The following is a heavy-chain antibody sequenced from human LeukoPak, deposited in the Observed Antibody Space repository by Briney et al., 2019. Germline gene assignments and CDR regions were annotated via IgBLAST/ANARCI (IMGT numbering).Heavy chain of an antibody. Sequence: GGSLRLSCAASGFTFSSYGMHWVRQAPGKGLEWVAVISYDGSNKYYADSVKGRFTISRDNSKNTLYLQMNSLGPEDTAVYYCAKDGAHAFDIWGQGTMVTVSS. V-gene: IGHV3-30*18. CDR1: GFTFSSYG. CDR3: AKDGAHAFDI. J-gene: IGHJ3*02. D-gene: IGHD1-26*01. CDR2: ISYDGSNK.